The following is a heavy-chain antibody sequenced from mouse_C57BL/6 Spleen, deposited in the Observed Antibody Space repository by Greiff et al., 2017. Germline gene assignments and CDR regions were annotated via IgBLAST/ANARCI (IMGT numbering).Heavy chain of an antibody. D-gene: IGHD1-1*01. J-gene: IGHJ2*01. CDR2: IYPGDGDT. Sequence: QVQLKESGPELVKPGASVKISCKASGYAFSSSWMNWVKQRPGKGLEWIGRIYPGDGDTNYNGKFKGKATLTADKSSSTAYMQLSSLTSEDSAVYFCARGYYYGGGNYFDYWGQGTTLTVSS. CDR1: GYAFSSSW. V-gene: IGHV1-82*01. CDR3: ARGYYYGGGNYFDY.